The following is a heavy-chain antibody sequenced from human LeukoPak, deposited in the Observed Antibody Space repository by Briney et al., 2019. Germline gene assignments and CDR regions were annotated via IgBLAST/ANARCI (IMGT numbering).Heavy chain of an antibody. CDR1: GYSISSGYY. CDR3: ARDMGGVGYYDSRGYFDY. Sequence: PSETLSLTCTVSGYSISSGYYWGWIRQPPGKGLEWIGSIYHSGSTYYNPSLKSRVTISVDTSKNQFSLKLSSVTAADTAVYYCARDMGGVGYYDSRGYFDYWGQGTLVTVSS. J-gene: IGHJ4*02. D-gene: IGHD3-22*01. V-gene: IGHV4-38-2*02. CDR2: IYHSGST.